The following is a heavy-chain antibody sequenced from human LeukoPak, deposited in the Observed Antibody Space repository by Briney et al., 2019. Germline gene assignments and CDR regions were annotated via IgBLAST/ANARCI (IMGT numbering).Heavy chain of an antibody. CDR1: GFTFSSYG. CDR3: ATRGDLTDLYWYFDL. V-gene: IGHV3-30*02. J-gene: IGHJ2*01. CDR2: IRYDGSNK. Sequence: GGSLRLSCAASGFTFSSYGMHWVRQAPGKGLEWVAFIRYDGSNKYYADSVKGRFTISRDNSKNTLYLQMNSLRAEDTAVYYCATRGDLTDLYWYFDLWGRGTLVTVSS. D-gene: IGHD3-10*01.